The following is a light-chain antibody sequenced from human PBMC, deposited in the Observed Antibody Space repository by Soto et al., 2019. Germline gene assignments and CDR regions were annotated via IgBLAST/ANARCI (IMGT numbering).Light chain of an antibody. J-gene: IGKJ1*01. V-gene: IGKV3-20*01. CDR3: QRFGTSPPWT. Sequence: ELVFTQSAGTLSLSPGERDPRSGLAIQSVSGSYLAWYQQKPGQAPMLLIYGTSIRATGIPDRFSGSGSGTDFTLTITRLEPEDFAVYYCQRFGTSPPWTVGPGTQVEIK. CDR1: QSVSGSY. CDR2: GTS.